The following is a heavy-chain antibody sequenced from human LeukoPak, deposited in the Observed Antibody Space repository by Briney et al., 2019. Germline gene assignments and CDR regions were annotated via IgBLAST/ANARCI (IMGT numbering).Heavy chain of an antibody. Sequence: GGTLRLSCAASRFTLSSYGMTWVRQAPAKGLEWVSSISGTGGGTYYADSVKGRFTISRDNSKNTLYLQMNSLRAEHTAVYYCAKDRPESSSWYGAGDYWGQGTLVTVSS. D-gene: IGHD6-13*01. CDR3: AKDRPESSSWYGAGDY. CDR1: RFTLSSYG. CDR2: ISGTGGGT. V-gene: IGHV3-23*01. J-gene: IGHJ4*02.